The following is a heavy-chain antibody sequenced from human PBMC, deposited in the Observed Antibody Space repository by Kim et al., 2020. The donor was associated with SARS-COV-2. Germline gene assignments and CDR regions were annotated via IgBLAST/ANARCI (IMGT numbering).Heavy chain of an antibody. CDR1: GFSFATSW. CDR3: ASIDYGDSY. Sequence: GGSLRLSCAASGFSFATSWMTWVRQAPGKGLEWVARIRKEGSDKYYVDSVKGRFIISRDNARNSVFLQMNSLRAEDTAIYYCASIDYGDSYWGQRTLVTVSS. CDR2: IRKEGSDK. D-gene: IGHD4-17*01. V-gene: IGHV3-7*05. J-gene: IGHJ4*02.